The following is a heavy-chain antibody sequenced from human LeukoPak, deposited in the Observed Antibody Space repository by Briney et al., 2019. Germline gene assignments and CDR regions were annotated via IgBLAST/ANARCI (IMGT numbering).Heavy chain of an antibody. CDR3: ARVPAAAGSWFDP. J-gene: IGHJ5*02. CDR2: INPNSGGT. CDR1: GYTFTDFG. D-gene: IGHD6-13*01. V-gene: IGHV1-2*02. Sequence: ASVKVSCKASGYTFTDFGISWVRQAPGQGLEWMGWINPNSGGTNYAQKFQGRVTMTRDTSISTAYMELSRLRSDDTAVYYCARVPAAAGSWFDPWGQGTLVTVSS.